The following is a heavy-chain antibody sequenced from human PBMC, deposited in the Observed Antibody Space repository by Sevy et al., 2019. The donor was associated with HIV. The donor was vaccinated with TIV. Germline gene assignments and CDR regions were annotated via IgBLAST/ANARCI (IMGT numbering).Heavy chain of an antibody. V-gene: IGHV1-18*04. CDR2: ISAYNGNT. Sequence: ASVKVSCKDSGYTFTIYGISWVRQAPGQGLEWMGWISAYNGNTNYAQKLQGRVTMTTDTSTSTAYMELRSLRSDDTAVYYCARDLGGEGATRLDYWGQGTLVTVSS. CDR1: GYTFTIYG. J-gene: IGHJ4*02. CDR3: ARDLGGEGATRLDY. D-gene: IGHD1-26*01.